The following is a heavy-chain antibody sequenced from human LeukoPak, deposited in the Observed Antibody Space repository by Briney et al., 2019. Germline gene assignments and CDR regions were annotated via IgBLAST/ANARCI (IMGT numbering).Heavy chain of an antibody. Sequence: SVKVSCKASGGTFSSYAISWVRQAPGQGLEWMGRIIPIFGTANYAQRFQGRVTITTDESTSTAYMELSSLRSEDTAVYYCASSPPPYCSSTSCYELDYWGQGTLVTVSS. CDR2: IIPIFGTA. CDR3: ASSPPPYCSSTSCYELDY. V-gene: IGHV1-69*05. D-gene: IGHD2-2*01. J-gene: IGHJ4*02. CDR1: GGTFSSYA.